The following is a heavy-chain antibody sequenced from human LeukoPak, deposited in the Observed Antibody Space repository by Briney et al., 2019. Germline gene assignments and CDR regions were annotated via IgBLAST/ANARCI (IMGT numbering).Heavy chain of an antibody. Sequence: GGSLRLSXAASGFTFSSYSMNWVRLAPGKGLEWVSYISSSSSTVYYADSVKGRFTISRDNAKNSLYLQMNSLRAEDTAVYYCARDFAVTTFYWFDPWGQGTLVTVSS. V-gene: IGHV3-48*01. D-gene: IGHD2/OR15-2a*01. J-gene: IGHJ5*02. CDR1: GFTFSSYS. CDR3: ARDFAVTTFYWFDP. CDR2: ISSSSSTV.